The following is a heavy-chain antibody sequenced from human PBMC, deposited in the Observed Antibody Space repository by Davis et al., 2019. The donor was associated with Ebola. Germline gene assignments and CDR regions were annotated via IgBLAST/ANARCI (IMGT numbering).Heavy chain of an antibody. J-gene: IGHJ4*02. V-gene: IGHV1-2*02. Sequence: ASVKVSCKASGYTFTGYYIHWVRQAPGQGLEWMGWISPNTDGTKYAQRFQGRVTMTRDTSISTAYMELSSLRSDDTAVYYCARQNNSSPHFDYWGQGTLVTVSS. CDR3: ARQNNSSPHFDY. D-gene: IGHD6-6*01. CDR2: ISPNTDGT. CDR1: GYTFTGYY.